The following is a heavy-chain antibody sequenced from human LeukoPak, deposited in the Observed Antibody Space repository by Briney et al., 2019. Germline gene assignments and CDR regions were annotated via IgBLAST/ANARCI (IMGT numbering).Heavy chain of an antibody. J-gene: IGHJ5*02. CDR3: ARVTNSWFDP. CDR2: IYHSGSR. V-gene: IGHV4-30-4*01. Sequence: SETLSLTCTVSGGSISSGNYYWSWLRQPPGKGLEWIGYIYHSGSRYYNPSLKSRVTISVDTSKNQFSLKVSSVTDADTAVYYCARVTNSWFDPWGQGTLVTVSS. CDR1: GGSISSGNYY.